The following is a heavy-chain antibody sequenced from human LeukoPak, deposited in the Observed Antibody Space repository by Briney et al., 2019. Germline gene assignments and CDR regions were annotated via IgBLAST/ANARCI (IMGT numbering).Heavy chain of an antibody. CDR2: IYHSGST. V-gene: IGHV4-4*02. Sequence: SETLSLTCAVSGGSISSSNWWSWVRQPPGKGLEWIGEIYHSGSTNYNPSLKRRVTISVDKSKNQFSLKLSSVTAADTAVYYCAKSNGYGLIDIWGQATMVTVSS. D-gene: IGHD3-10*01. CDR1: GGSISSSNW. J-gene: IGHJ3*02. CDR3: AKSNGYGLIDI.